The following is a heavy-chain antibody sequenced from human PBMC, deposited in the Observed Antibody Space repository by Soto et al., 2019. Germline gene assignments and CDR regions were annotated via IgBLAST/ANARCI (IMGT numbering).Heavy chain of an antibody. CDR3: AKLETYYYDSSGYLLDY. Sequence: GGSLRLSCVASGFTFSSYAMHWVRQAPGKGLEWVAVISYDGSNKYYADSVKGRFTISRDNSKNTLYLQMNSLRAEDTAVYYCAKLETYYYDSSGYLLDYWGQGTLVTVSS. CDR2: ISYDGSNK. CDR1: GFTFSSYA. J-gene: IGHJ4*02. D-gene: IGHD3-22*01. V-gene: IGHV3-30-3*02.